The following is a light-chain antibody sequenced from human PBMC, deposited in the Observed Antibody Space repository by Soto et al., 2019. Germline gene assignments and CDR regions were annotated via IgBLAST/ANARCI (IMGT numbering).Light chain of an antibody. Sequence: QSALTQPASVSGSPGQSITISCTGTSSDIGAYNFVSWYQQHPGKAPKLMLYDVNIRPSGVSNRCSGSKSGNTASLTISGVQAEDEADYYCTSWTTSTTMIFGGGTKVTVL. CDR2: DVN. V-gene: IGLV2-14*03. J-gene: IGLJ2*01. CDR1: SSDIGAYNF. CDR3: TSWTTSTTMI.